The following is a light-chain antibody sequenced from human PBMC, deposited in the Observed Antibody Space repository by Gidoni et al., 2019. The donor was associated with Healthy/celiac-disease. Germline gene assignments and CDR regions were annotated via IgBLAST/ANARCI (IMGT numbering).Light chain of an antibody. CDR2: WAF. CDR1: QSVLYTSNNKNY. V-gene: IGKV4-1*01. J-gene: IGKJ4*01. Sequence: DIVMTQFPDSLGVALGERATINCKSSQSVLYTSNNKNYLAWYQQKPGQPPKLLIYWAFIRESGVPDRFSGSGSGTDFTLTISSLQAEDVAVYYCQQYYSPPLTFGGGTKVEIK. CDR3: QQYYSPPLT.